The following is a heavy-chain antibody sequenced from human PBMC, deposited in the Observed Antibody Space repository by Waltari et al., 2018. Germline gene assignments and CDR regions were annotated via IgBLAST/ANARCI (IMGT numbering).Heavy chain of an antibody. D-gene: IGHD3-22*01. CDR2: INSDGSSR. CDR1: GFTFSRYW. J-gene: IGHJ6*02. V-gene: IGHV3-74*01. CDR3: ARVATKTYSSPVPGRPYYYGMDV. Sequence: EEQLVESGGGLAQPGESLRLSCAASGFTFSRYWMDWVRQAQGKGLVWVSRINSDGSSRTYADSVKGRFTISRDNAKNTLYVQMNRLRAEDTAVYYCARVATKTYSSPVPGRPYYYGMDVWGQGTTVTVSS.